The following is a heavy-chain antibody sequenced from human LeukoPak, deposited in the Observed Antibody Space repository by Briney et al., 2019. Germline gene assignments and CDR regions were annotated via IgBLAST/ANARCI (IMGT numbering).Heavy chain of an antibody. Sequence: TGGSLRLSCAASGFTVSINYMSWVRQAPGKGLEWVSVIYSGDSTYHADTVKGRFTISRDTSKNTLYLQMNSLRAEDTAVYYCARFLMAAAAFDYWGQGTLVTVSS. CDR2: IYSGDST. V-gene: IGHV3-66*01. J-gene: IGHJ4*02. CDR3: ARFLMAAAAFDY. CDR1: GFTVSINY. D-gene: IGHD6-13*01.